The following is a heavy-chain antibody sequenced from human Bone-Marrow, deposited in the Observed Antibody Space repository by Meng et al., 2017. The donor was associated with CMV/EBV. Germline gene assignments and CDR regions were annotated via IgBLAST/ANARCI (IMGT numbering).Heavy chain of an antibody. J-gene: IGHJ6*02. D-gene: IGHD3-3*01. CDR2: FDPEDGET. CDR1: GYTFIGYY. V-gene: IGHV1-24*01. CDR3: ATFPSGYAYYYYGMDV. Sequence: ASVKVSCKASGYTFIGYYIHWVRQAPGQGLEWMGGFDPEDGETIYAQKFQGRVTMTEDTSTDTAYMELSSLRSEDTAVYYCATFPSGYAYYYYGMDVWGQGSTVTVSS.